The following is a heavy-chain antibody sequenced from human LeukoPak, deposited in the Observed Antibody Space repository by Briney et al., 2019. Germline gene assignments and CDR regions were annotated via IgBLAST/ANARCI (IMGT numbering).Heavy chain of an antibody. Sequence: ASVKVSCKTSGYTFTNYGISWVRQAPGQGLEWMGWISCYSGNTNYVQKFRGRVAMTADTSTSTVYMELRSLRSVDTAVYYCARDIATVQHQDWGQGTLVTVSS. D-gene: IGHD1-1*01. V-gene: IGHV1-18*01. CDR3: ARDIATVQHQD. CDR2: ISCYSGNT. CDR1: GYTFTNYG. J-gene: IGHJ4*02.